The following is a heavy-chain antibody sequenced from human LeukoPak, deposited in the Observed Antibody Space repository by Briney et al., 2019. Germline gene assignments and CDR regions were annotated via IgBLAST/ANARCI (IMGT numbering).Heavy chain of an antibody. CDR2: IIPSFGTA. J-gene: IGHJ5*02. D-gene: IGHD2-15*01. CDR3: ARERHAYCSGGSCYFNWFDP. CDR1: GGTFSSYA. Sequence: TVKVSCKASGGTFSSYAISWVRQAPGQGLEWMGGIIPSFGTANYAQKFQGRVTITADESTSTAYMELSSLRSEDTAVYYCARERHAYCSGGSCYFNWFDPWGQGTLVTVSS. V-gene: IGHV1-69*13.